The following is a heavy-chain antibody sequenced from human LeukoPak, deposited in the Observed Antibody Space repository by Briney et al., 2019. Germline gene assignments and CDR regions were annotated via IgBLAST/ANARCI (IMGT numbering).Heavy chain of an antibody. D-gene: IGHD1-26*01. CDR1: GGSFSGYY. J-gene: IGHJ6*02. Sequence: SETLSLTCAVYGGSFSGYYWSWIRQPPGKGLEWIGEINHSGSTNYNPSLKSRVTISVDTSKNQFSLKLSSVTAADTAVYYCARSAVGADYYYYGMDVWGQGTTVTVSS. V-gene: IGHV4-34*01. CDR3: ARSAVGADYYYYGMDV. CDR2: INHSGST.